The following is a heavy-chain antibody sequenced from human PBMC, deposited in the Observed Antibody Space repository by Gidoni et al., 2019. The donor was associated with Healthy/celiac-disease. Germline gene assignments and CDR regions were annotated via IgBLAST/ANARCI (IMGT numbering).Heavy chain of an antibody. J-gene: IGHJ3*02. CDR1: GFSFSDYY. V-gene: IGHV3-11*01. CDR3: ARASERWVPDAFDI. Sequence: QVQLEESGGGLVKPGGSLRLSCSGSGFSFSDYYMTWIRQAPGKGLEWVSYVGSSGSTIYYADSVKGRFTISRDNAKNSLYLQMNSLRAEDTAVYYCARASERWVPDAFDIWGQGTMVTVSS. D-gene: IGHD1-26*01. CDR2: VGSSGSTI.